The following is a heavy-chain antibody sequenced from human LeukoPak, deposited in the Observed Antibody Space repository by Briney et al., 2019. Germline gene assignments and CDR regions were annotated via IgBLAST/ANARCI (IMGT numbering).Heavy chain of an antibody. Sequence: SETLSLTCTVSGGSISSYYWSWIRQPPGKGLEWIGSIYYSGNTYYNPSLKSRVTISVDTSKNQFSLKLSSVTAADTAVYYCARHKYSSGWPPEGAFDIWGQGTMVTVSS. J-gene: IGHJ3*02. D-gene: IGHD6-19*01. CDR2: IYYSGNT. V-gene: IGHV4-59*05. CDR1: GGSISSYY. CDR3: ARHKYSSGWPPEGAFDI.